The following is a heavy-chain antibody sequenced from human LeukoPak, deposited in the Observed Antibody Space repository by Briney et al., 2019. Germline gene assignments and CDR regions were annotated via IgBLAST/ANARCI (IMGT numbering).Heavy chain of an antibody. V-gene: IGHV4-4*02. Sequence: SETLSLTCAVSGDSINNNKWWSWVRQPPGKELEWIGEVFYDGSTNYNPSLKSRVIISVDRSKNQFSLKLSSVTAADTAVYYCTKNGDYCLDSWGQGKLVTVYS. CDR2: VFYDGST. D-gene: IGHD3-3*01. CDR1: GDSINNNKW. CDR3: TKNGDYCLDS. J-gene: IGHJ4*02.